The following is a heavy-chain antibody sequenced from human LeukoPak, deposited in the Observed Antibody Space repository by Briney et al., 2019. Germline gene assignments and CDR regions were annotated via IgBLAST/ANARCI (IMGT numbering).Heavy chain of an antibody. Sequence: GGSLRLSCAASGSTFSSYSMNWVRQAPGKGLEWVSSISSSSSYIYYADSVKGRFTISRDNAKNSLYLQMNSLRAEDTAVYYCERDDDVITGTINWFDPWGQGTLVTVSS. D-gene: IGHD1-20*01. CDR1: GSTFSSYS. V-gene: IGHV3-21*01. CDR2: ISSSSSYI. J-gene: IGHJ5*02. CDR3: ERDDDVITGTINWFDP.